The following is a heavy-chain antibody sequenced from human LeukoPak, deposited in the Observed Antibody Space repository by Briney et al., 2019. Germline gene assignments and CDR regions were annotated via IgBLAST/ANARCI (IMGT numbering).Heavy chain of an antibody. J-gene: IGHJ3*02. D-gene: IGHD3-3*01. CDR1: GFTFSNAW. CDR2: IKSKTDGGTT. CDR3: TTLQYYDFWSGYYDAFDI. Sequence: GGSLRLSCAASGFTFSNAWMSWVRQAPGKGLEWVGRIKSKTDGGTTDYAAPVKGRFTISRGDSKNTLYLQMNSLKTEDTAVYYCTTLQYYDFWSGYYDAFDIWGQGTMVTVSS. V-gene: IGHV3-15*01.